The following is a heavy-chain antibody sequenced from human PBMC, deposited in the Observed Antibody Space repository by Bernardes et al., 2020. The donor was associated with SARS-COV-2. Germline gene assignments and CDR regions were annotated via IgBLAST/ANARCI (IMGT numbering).Heavy chain of an antibody. CDR3: VRAVWGIWYFDL. V-gene: IGHV4-34*01. CDR2: INYSGST. J-gene: IGHJ2*01. D-gene: IGHD3-16*01. Sequence: SETLSLTCAVYGGSLSGYYWNWIRQPPGKGLEWIGEINYSGSTNYNPSLKSRVTISVDTSKNQFSLKLTSVTAADTAVYYCVRAVWGIWYFDLWGRGTLVKVSS. CDR1: GGSLSGYY.